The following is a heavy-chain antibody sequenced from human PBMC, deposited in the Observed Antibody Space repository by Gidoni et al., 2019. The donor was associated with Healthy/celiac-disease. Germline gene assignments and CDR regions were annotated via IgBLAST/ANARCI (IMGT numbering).Heavy chain of an antibody. CDR1: GGSFSGYY. CDR3: ARSWYIGGYCSSTSCSDAFDI. Sequence: QVQLQQWGAGLLQPSATLSLTCAVYGGSFSGYYLRWIRQPPGKGLEWIGEINHSGSTNYNPSLKSRVTISVDTSKNQFSLKLSSVTAADTAVYYCARSWYIGGYCSSTSCSDAFDIWGQGTMVTVSS. CDR2: INHSGST. V-gene: IGHV4-34*01. D-gene: IGHD2-2*01. J-gene: IGHJ3*02.